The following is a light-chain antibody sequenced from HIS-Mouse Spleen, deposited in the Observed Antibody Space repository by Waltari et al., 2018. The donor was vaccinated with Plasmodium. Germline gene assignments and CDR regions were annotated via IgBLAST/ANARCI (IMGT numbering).Light chain of an antibody. CDR2: EDS. V-gene: IGLV3-10*01. Sequence: PSVSVSPGQTARITCSGDALPTKYAYWYQQKSGQAPVLVIYEDSKRPSGIPERCSGSSSGTMATLTISGAQVEDEADYYCYSTDSSGNHRVFGGGTKLTVL. CDR1: ALPTKY. CDR3: YSTDSSGNHRV. J-gene: IGLJ3*02.